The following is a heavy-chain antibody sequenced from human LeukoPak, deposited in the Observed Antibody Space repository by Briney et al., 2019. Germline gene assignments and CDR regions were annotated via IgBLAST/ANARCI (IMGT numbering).Heavy chain of an antibody. CDR2: NNPNSGGT. CDR1: GYTFTGYY. J-gene: IGHJ5*02. Sequence: ASVKVSCKASGYTFTGYYMHWVRQATGQGLERMGWNNPNSGGTNYAQKFQGRVTMTRDTSISTAYMELSRLRSDDTAVYYCAREGTDIVVVGRWFDPWGQGTLVTVSS. V-gene: IGHV1-2*02. CDR3: AREGTDIVVVGRWFDP. D-gene: IGHD2-2*01.